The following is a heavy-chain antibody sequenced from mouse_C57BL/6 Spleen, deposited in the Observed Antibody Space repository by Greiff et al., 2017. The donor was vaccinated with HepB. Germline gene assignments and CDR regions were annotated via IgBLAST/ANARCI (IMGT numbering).Heavy chain of an antibody. Sequence: QVQLKQPGAELVKPGASVKMSCKASGYTFTSYWITWVKQRPGQGLEWIGDIYPGSGSTNYNEKFKSKATLTVDTSSSTAYMQLSSLTSEDSAVYYCARDSSGYVNYFDYWGQGTTLTVSS. CDR1: GYTFTSYW. D-gene: IGHD3-2*02. J-gene: IGHJ2*01. CDR2: IYPGSGST. CDR3: ARDSSGYVNYFDY. V-gene: IGHV1-55*01.